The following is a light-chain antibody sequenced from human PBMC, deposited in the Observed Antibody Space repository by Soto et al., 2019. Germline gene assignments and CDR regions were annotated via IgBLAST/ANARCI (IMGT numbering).Light chain of an antibody. J-gene: IGLJ3*02. CDR1: SSNIGNNY. Sequence: QSVLAQPPSASGTPGQRGTISCSGSSSNIGNNYVYWYQHLPGTAPKLLIYSNNQRPSGVPDRFSGSKSGTSASLAISGLRSEDEADYYCAAWDDSLSGWVFGGGTKVTVL. CDR2: SNN. V-gene: IGLV1-47*02. CDR3: AAWDDSLSGWV.